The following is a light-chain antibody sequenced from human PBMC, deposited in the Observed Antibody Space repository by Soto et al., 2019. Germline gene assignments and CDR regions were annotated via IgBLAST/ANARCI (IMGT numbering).Light chain of an antibody. CDR1: SSNIGSNY. CDR2: RAS. V-gene: IGLV1-47*01. J-gene: IGLJ2*01. CDR3: AAWYDTLNGLV. Sequence: QSVLTQPPSASGTPGQRVTISCSGSSSNIGSNYVYWYQQVPGTAPRLLMYRASQRPSGVPDRLSGSKSGTSASLAISGLRSEDEADYYCAAWYDTLNGLVSGGGTKLTVL.